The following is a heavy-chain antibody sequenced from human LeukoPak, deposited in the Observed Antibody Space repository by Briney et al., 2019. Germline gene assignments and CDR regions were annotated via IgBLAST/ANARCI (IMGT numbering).Heavy chain of an antibody. V-gene: IGHV3-23*01. CDR1: GFTFSSNA. CDR2: ISGSGVST. Sequence: QPGASLRLSCAASGFTFSSNAMSWVRQAPGKGLEWVSGISGSGVSTYYADSVKGRFTISRDNSKNTLCLQMNSLRAEDTAVYYCAKDRANFGYWGQGTLVTVSS. J-gene: IGHJ4*02. CDR3: AKDRANFGY.